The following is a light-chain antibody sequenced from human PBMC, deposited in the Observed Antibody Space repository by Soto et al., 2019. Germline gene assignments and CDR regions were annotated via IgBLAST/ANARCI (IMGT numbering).Light chain of an antibody. Sequence: EIVLTQSPGTLSLSPGERATLSCRASQSARSYLAWYQQKPGQAPRLLIYGASSRATGIPDRFSGSGSGTDFTLTISRLEPEDFAVYYCQQYGSSPQTFGQGTKVDIK. CDR3: QQYGSSPQT. CDR2: GAS. V-gene: IGKV3-20*01. CDR1: QSARSY. J-gene: IGKJ2*01.